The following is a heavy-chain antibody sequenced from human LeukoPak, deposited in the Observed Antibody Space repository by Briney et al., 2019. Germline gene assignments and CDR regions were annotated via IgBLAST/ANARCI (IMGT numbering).Heavy chain of an antibody. V-gene: IGHV3-48*04. Sequence: GGALRLSCAASGFTFSSYSMNGVRQAPGKGREGVSFISSSSSTIYYADSVKGRFTISRDNAKNSLYLQMNSLRAEDTAVYYCARDRGGSYSAIDYWGQGTLVTVSS. J-gene: IGHJ4*02. D-gene: IGHD1-26*01. CDR3: ARDRGGSYSAIDY. CDR2: ISSSSSTI. CDR1: GFTFSSYS.